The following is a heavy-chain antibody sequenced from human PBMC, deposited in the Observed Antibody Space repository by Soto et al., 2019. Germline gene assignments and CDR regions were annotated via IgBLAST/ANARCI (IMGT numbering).Heavy chain of an antibody. V-gene: IGHV4-39*01. Sequence: TSETLSLTCTVSGGSISSSSYYWGWIRQPPGKGLEWIGSIYYSGSTCYNPSLKSRVTISVDTSKNQFSLKLSSVTAADTAVYYCASFVDTARDPQSQNWFDPWGQGTLVTVSS. D-gene: IGHD5-18*01. CDR1: GGSISSSSYY. CDR3: ASFVDTARDPQSQNWFDP. CDR2: IYYSGST. J-gene: IGHJ5*02.